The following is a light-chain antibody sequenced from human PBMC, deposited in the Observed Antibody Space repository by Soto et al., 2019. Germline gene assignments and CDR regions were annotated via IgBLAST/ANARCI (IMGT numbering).Light chain of an antibody. CDR1: QSVSGSY. V-gene: IGKV3-11*01. Sequence: EIVLTQSPGTLSLSPGERATLSCRASQSVSGSYLAWYQHKPGQAPRLLIYGASNRATGIPDRFSGSGSGADFTLTISSLEPEDFAVYYCQQRSNWPPSFGQGTRLEIK. J-gene: IGKJ5*01. CDR3: QQRSNWPPS. CDR2: GAS.